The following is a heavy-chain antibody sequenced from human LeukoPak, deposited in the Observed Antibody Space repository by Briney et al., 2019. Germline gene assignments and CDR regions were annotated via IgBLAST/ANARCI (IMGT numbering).Heavy chain of an antibody. CDR2: ISAYNGNT. Sequence: ASVRLSCTASGYTFTSYAISWVRQAPGQGLEWMGWISAYNGNTNYAQKLQGRVTMTTDTSTSTAYMELRSLRSDDTAVYYCERVDSSSSHRDFDYWGQGTLVTVSS. V-gene: IGHV1-18*01. CDR3: ERVDSSSSHRDFDY. CDR1: GYTFTSYA. J-gene: IGHJ4*02. D-gene: IGHD6-13*01.